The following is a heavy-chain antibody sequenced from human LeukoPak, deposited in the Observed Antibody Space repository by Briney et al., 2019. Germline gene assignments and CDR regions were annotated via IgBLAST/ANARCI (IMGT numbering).Heavy chain of an antibody. V-gene: IGHV1-24*01. CDR3: ATDYYDSSGYYYFDY. Sequence: ASVKASCKVSGYTLTELSMHWVRQAPGKGLEWMGGFDPEDGETIYAQKFQGRVTMTEDTSSDTAYMELSSLRSEDTAVYYCATDYYDSSGYYYFDYWGQGTLVTVSS. CDR1: GYTLTELS. CDR2: FDPEDGET. D-gene: IGHD3-22*01. J-gene: IGHJ4*02.